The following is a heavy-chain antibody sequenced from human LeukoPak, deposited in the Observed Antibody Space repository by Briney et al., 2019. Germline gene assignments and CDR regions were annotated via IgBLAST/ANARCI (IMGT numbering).Heavy chain of an antibody. CDR2: IYTSGGT. J-gene: IGHJ6*03. CDR3: ARTTVTTFGVVSNGYYYMDV. D-gene: IGHD4-11*01. CDR1: GGSFSSNY. Sequence: SETLSLTCTVSGGSFSSNYWSWIRQPAGQGPEWIGRIYTSGGTKYNPSLKSRVTMSLDTSKNRFSLKLSSVTAADTAVYYCARTTVTTFGVVSNGYYYMDVWGKGTTVTVSS. V-gene: IGHV4-4*07.